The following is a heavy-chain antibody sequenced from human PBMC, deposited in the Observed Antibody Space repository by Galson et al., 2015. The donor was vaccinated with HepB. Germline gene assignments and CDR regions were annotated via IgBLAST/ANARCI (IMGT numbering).Heavy chain of an antibody. J-gene: IGHJ4*02. CDR3: ARGGSFGWYHEEGYYFDY. Sequence: SVKVSCKASGYTFTSYGISWVRQAPGQGLEWMGWISAYNGNTNYAQKLQGRVTMTTDTSTSTAYMELRSLRSDDTAVYYCARGGSFGWYHEEGYYFDYWGQGTLVTVSS. D-gene: IGHD6-19*01. V-gene: IGHV1-18*04. CDR2: ISAYNGNT. CDR1: GYTFTSYG.